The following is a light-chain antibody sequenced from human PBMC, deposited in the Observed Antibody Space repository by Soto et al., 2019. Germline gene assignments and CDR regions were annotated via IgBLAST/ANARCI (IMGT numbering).Light chain of an antibody. CDR2: SED. CDR1: SSNIGGNT. CDR3: AAWDDSLNGYV. J-gene: IGLJ1*01. V-gene: IGLV1-44*01. Sequence: QSVLTQPPSASGTPAQRLSIFCSGSSSNIGGNTVNWYQQVPGTAPKLLIYSEDQRPSGVPDRFSGSKSATSASLAISGLQSEDEADYYCAAWDDSLNGYVFGTGTKVTVL.